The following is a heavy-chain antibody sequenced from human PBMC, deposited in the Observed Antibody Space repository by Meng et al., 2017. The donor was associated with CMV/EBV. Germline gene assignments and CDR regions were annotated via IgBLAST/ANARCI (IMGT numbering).Heavy chain of an antibody. J-gene: IGHJ4*02. CDR2: IWYDGSNK. CDR3: ASTNELITYYYDSSGYLDY. V-gene: IGHV3-33*01. Sequence: GESLKISCAASGFTFSSYGMHWVRQAPGKGLEWVAVIWYDGSNKYYADSVKGRFTISRDNSKNTLYLQMNSLRAEDTAVYYCASTNELITYYYDSSGYLDYWGQGTLVTVSS. D-gene: IGHD3-22*01. CDR1: GFTFSSYG.